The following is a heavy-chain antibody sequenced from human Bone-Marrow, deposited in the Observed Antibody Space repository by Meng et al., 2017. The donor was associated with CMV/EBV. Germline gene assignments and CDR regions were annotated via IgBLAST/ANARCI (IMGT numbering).Heavy chain of an antibody. D-gene: IGHD2-15*01. CDR1: GFTVSSNY. CDR3: AAWEVVAWGNYYYGMDV. CDR2: ISSSGSTI. Sequence: ESLKISCAASGFTVSSNYMSWVRQAPGKGLEWVSYISSSGSTIYYADSVKGRFTISRDNAKNSLYLQMNSLRAEDTAVYYCAAWEVVAWGNYYYGMDVGGQGTTVTVSS. J-gene: IGHJ6*02. V-gene: IGHV3-48*04.